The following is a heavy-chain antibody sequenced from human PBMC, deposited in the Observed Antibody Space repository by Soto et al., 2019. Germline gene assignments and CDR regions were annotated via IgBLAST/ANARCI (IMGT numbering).Heavy chain of an antibody. CDR2: INPNSGGT. D-gene: IGHD2-2*02. Sequence: ASVKVSCKASGYTFSVYYIHWLLQSALQWLDWMGCINPNSGGTNYAQKFQGRVTVTRDTPTSTAYMELSRLTSDDTAVYYCARSLTEGYCTITGCYTRPLYGMDVWGQGTTVTVSS. J-gene: IGHJ6*02. V-gene: IGHV1-2*02. CDR1: GYTFSVYY. CDR3: ARSLTEGYCTITGCYTRPLYGMDV.